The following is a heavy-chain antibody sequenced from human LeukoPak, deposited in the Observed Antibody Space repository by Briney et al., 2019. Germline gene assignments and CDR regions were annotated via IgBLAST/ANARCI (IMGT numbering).Heavy chain of an antibody. D-gene: IGHD3-22*01. J-gene: IGHJ5*02. CDR2: IYYSGST. V-gene: IGHV4-59*01. CDR1: GGSISSYY. Sequence: SETLSLTCTVSGGSISSYYWSWIRQPPGKGLEWIGYIYYSGSTNYNPSLKSRVTISVDTSKNQFSLKLSSVTAADTAVYYCARDLYKVRGVYYSPPCFAPGGQETLVTVS. CDR3: ARDLYKVRGVYYSPPCFAP.